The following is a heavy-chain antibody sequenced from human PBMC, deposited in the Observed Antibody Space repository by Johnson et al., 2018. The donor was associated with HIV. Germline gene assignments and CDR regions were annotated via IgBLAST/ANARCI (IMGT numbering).Heavy chain of an antibody. J-gene: IGHJ3*02. V-gene: IGHV3-20*04. Sequence: VQLVESGGGVVRPGGSLRLSCAASGFTFDDYGMSWVRQAPGKGLEWVSRINSDGSSTSYADSVKGRFTISRDNAKNSLYLQMNSLRAEDTAVYYCARLSEHIVVVTAWADAFDIWGQGTMVTVSS. CDR1: GFTFDDYG. CDR2: INSDGSST. CDR3: ARLSEHIVVVTAWADAFDI. D-gene: IGHD2-21*02.